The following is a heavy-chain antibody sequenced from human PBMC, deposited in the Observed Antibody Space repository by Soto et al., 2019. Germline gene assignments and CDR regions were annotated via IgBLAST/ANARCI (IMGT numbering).Heavy chain of an antibody. CDR1: GGTFSSYA. CDR3: ARHSLIVNPLYVIDV. D-gene: IGHD2-15*01. V-gene: IGHV1-69*13. CDR2: IIPIFGTA. J-gene: IGHJ6*02. Sequence: SVKVSCKASGGTFSSYAISWVRQAPGQGLEWMGGIIPIFGTANYAQKFQGRVTITADESTSTAYMELSSLRSEDTAMYYCARHSLIVNPLYVIDVWGQGTTVTVSS.